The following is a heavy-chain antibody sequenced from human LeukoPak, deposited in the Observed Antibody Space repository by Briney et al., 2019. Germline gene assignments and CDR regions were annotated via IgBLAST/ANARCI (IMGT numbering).Heavy chain of an antibody. CDR2: ITSSGDTI. CDR1: GFTFSTYS. Sequence: GGSLRLSCVASGFTFSTYSMNWVRQAPGKGLEWVSYITSSGDTIYSADSVKGRFTISRDNAKNSLYLQMNSLRDEDTAVYYCAREDYFGNGYWGQGTLVTVSS. V-gene: IGHV3-48*02. CDR3: AREDYFGNGY. D-gene: IGHD4-23*01. J-gene: IGHJ4*02.